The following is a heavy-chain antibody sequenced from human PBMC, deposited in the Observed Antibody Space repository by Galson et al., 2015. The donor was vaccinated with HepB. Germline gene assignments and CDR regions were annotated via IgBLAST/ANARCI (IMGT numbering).Heavy chain of an antibody. CDR3: ASQNYYYDSSGYSIDAFDI. J-gene: IGHJ3*02. CDR1: GYSFTSYW. Sequence: QSGAEVTKPGESLKISCKGSGYSFTSYWIGWVRQMPGKGLEWMGIIYPGDSDTRYSPSFQGQVTISADKSISTAYLQWSSLKASDTAMYYCASQNYYYDSSGYSIDAFDIWGQGTMVTVSS. D-gene: IGHD3-22*01. CDR2: IYPGDSDT. V-gene: IGHV5-51*01.